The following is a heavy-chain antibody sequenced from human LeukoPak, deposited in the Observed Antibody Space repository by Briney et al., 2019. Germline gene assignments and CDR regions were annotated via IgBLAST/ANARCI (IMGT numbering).Heavy chain of an antibody. CDR2: ISSRSSYT. CDR3: ARDLQAGAPTVYFDR. V-gene: IGHV3-11*05. D-gene: IGHD1-1*01. Sequence: GGSLRLSCAASGFTFSHYYMRWIRQAPGKGLEGVSYISSRSSYTNYADSVKGRCTISRDNAKNSLYLQVNSLRADDTAVSYCARDLQAGAPTVYFDRQGSGAMVTVS. J-gene: IGHJ2*01. CDR1: GFTFSHYY.